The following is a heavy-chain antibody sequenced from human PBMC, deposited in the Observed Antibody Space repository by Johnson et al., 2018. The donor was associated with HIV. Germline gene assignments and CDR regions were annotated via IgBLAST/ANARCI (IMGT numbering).Heavy chain of an antibody. CDR2: INWNGGNT. J-gene: IGHJ3*02. CDR3: ARGGGYSGYDRGGRAFDI. D-gene: IGHD5-12*01. V-gene: IGHV3-20*04. Sequence: VQLVESGGGVVRPGGSLRLSCAASGFTFDDYGMSWVRQVPGKGLEWVSGINWNGGNTGYVDSVKGRFTVSRDNAKNSLYLQMKSLRAEDTAVYYCARGGGYSGYDRGGRAFDIWGQGTMVTVSS. CDR1: GFTFDDYG.